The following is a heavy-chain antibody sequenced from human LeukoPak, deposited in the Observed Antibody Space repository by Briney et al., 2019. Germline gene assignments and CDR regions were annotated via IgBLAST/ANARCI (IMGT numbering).Heavy chain of an antibody. CDR1: GGSISSGSYY. Sequence: SETLSLTCTVSGGSISSGSYYWSWIRQPAGKGLEWIGRIYTSGSTNYNPSLKSRATISVDTSKNQFSLKLSSVTAADTAVYYCARPGRDYYDSSGYDAFDIWGQGTMVTVSS. V-gene: IGHV4-61*02. CDR3: ARPGRDYYDSSGYDAFDI. J-gene: IGHJ3*02. D-gene: IGHD3-22*01. CDR2: IYTSGST.